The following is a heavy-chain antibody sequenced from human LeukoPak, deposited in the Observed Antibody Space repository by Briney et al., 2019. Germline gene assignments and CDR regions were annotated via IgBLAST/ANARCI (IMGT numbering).Heavy chain of an antibody. V-gene: IGHV3-33*01. CDR2: IWYDGSNK. J-gene: IGHJ4*02. D-gene: IGHD2-2*01. Sequence: GGSLRLSCAASGFTFSSYGMHWVRQAPGKGLEWVAVIWYDGSNKYYADSVKGRFTISRDNSKNTLYLQMNSLRAEDTAVYYCEREELVVVPAALDYWGQGTLVTVSS. CDR3: EREELVVVPAALDY. CDR1: GFTFSSYG.